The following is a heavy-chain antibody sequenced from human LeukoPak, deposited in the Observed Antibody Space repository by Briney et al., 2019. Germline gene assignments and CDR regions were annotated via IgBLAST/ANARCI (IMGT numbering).Heavy chain of an antibody. V-gene: IGHV3-21*04. CDR1: GFTFSSYS. CDR3: AKPKGYSYGYLASYFDY. CDR2: ISSSSSYI. D-gene: IGHD5-18*01. J-gene: IGHJ4*02. Sequence: KPGGSLRLSCAASGFTFSSYSMNWVRQAPGKGLEWVSSISSSSSYIYYADSVKGRFTISRDNSKNTLYLQMNSLRAEDTAVYYCAKPKGYSYGYLASYFDYWGQGTLVTVSS.